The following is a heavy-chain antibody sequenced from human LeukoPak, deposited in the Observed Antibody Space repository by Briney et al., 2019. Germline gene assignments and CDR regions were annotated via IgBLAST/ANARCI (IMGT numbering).Heavy chain of an antibody. J-gene: IGHJ4*02. V-gene: IGHV3-48*04. CDR1: GFTFRSYN. Sequence: PGGSLRLSCAASGFTFRSYNMNWVRQAPGKGLERVSYISSSGSTTYYADSVEGRFTISRDNAKNSLYLQMNSLRVEDTAVYYCAREFPPDYWGQGTLVTVSS. CDR3: AREFPPDY. CDR2: ISSSGSTT.